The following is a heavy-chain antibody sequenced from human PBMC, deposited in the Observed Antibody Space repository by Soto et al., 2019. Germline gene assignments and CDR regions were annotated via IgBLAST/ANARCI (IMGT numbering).Heavy chain of an antibody. D-gene: IGHD2-15*01. J-gene: IGHJ5*02. Sequence: SETLSLTCTVSGGSISSGDYYWSWIRQPPGKGLEWIGYIYYSGSTYYNPSLKSRVTISVDTSKNQFSLKLSSVTAADTAVYYCARDRGDCSGGSCYFKPYKWFDPWGQGTLVTVS. CDR1: GGSISSGDYY. CDR2: IYYSGST. CDR3: ARDRGDCSGGSCYFKPYKWFDP. V-gene: IGHV4-30-4*01.